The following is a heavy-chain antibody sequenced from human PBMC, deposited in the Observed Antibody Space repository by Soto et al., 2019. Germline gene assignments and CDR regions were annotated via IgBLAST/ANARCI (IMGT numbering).Heavy chain of an antibody. V-gene: IGHV3-53*01. J-gene: IGHJ4*02. Sequence: PGGSLRLSCAASGFTVSSNYMSWVRQAPGKGLGWVSVIYSGGSTYYADSVKGRFTISRDNSKNTLYLQMNSLRAEDTAVYYCARGDYGDYGGGYWGQGTLVTSPQ. CDR3: ARGDYGDYGGGY. D-gene: IGHD4-17*01. CDR1: GFTVSSNY. CDR2: IYSGGST.